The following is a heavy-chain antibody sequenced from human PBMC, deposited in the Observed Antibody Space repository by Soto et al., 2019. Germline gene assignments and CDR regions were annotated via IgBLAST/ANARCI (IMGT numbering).Heavy chain of an antibody. CDR3: ARARWYDAFDV. Sequence: WETLSLTCAVSGFFISSGNYWGWIRKPPGKGLEWIGSIFHGGNTYYNPSLKSRVTISVDMSKNQFSLKLNSVTAADTAVYYCARARWYDAFDVWGQGTVVTVSS. CDR2: IFHGGNT. CDR1: GFFISSGNY. J-gene: IGHJ3*01. V-gene: IGHV4-38-2*01. D-gene: IGHD2-15*01.